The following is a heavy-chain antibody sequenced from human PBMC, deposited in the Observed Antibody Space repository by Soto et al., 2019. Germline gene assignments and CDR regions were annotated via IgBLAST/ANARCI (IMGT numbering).Heavy chain of an antibody. J-gene: IGHJ4*02. CDR3: ARGPQVGATTRNLDY. CDR2: INHSGST. Sequence: QVQLQQWGAGLLKPSETLSLTCAVYGGSFSGYYWSWIRQPPGKGLEGIGEINHSGSTNYNPSLKRRVTISIDTSKNQFSLKLSSVTAADTAVYYCARGPQVGATTRNLDYWGQGTLVTVSS. V-gene: IGHV4-34*01. D-gene: IGHD1-26*01. CDR1: GGSFSGYY.